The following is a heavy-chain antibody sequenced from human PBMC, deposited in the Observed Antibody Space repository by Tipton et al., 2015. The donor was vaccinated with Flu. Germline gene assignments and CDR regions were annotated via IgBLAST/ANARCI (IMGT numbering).Heavy chain of an antibody. CDR1: GFTLSSYT. Sequence: SLRLSCVASGFTLSSYTMNWVRQAPGKGLEWVAHISPDGSDKYYVDSVKGRFTISRDNAKKSLYLQMNSLRAEDTAVYYCARQLGGGDCYWGQGTLVTVSS. CDR2: ISPDGSDK. V-gene: IGHV3-7*03. D-gene: IGHD2-21*01. CDR3: ARQLGGGDCY. J-gene: IGHJ4*02.